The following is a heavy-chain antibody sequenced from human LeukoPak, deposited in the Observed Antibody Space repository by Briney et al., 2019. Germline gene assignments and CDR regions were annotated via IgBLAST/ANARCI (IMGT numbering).Heavy chain of an antibody. CDR2: MFHTGST. CDR3: ARHGGLQGSGWPDAFDI. Sequence: SETLSLTCTVSGGSIDSGGFYWGWIRQPPGKRLEWIASMFHTGSTSYNPSLKSRVSISVDTSKNRLSLKLNSVTAADTAVYYCARHGGLQGSGWPDAFDIWGQGTMVTVSS. D-gene: IGHD6-19*01. J-gene: IGHJ3*02. V-gene: IGHV4-39*01. CDR1: GGSIDSGGFY.